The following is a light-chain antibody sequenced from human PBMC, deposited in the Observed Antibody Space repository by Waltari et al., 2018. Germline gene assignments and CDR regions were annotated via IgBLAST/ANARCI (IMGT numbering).Light chain of an antibody. CDR2: EVS. CDR1: SSDVRGYTY. Sequence: QSALTQPASLSGSPGQSITIPCTGTSSDVRGYTYVPWYQQHPGKAPKLMIYEVSKRPSGGSNRFSGSKSGNTASLTISGLQAEDEADYYCSSYTSSSTVVFGGGTQLTVL. CDR3: SSYTSSSTVV. J-gene: IGLJ2*01. V-gene: IGLV2-14*01.